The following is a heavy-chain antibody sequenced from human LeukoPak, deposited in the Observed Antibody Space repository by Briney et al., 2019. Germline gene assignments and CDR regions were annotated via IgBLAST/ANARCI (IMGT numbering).Heavy chain of an antibody. CDR1: GFTFSNYP. D-gene: IGHD3-10*01. CDR3: ARDADGVVDY. CDR2: MSYDGSNK. J-gene: IGHJ4*02. Sequence: PGRTLRLSCAASGFTFSNYPIHWVRQAPGKGLEWVALMSYDGSNKYYADSVKGRFTISRDNSKNTLYLQMNSLRAEDTAVYYCARDADGVVDYWGQGTLVTVSS. V-gene: IGHV3-30-3*01.